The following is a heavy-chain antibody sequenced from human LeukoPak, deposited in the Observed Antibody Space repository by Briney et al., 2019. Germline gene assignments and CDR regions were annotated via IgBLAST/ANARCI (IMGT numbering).Heavy chain of an antibody. CDR2: INPSGGST. D-gene: IGHD6-19*01. CDR3: ARGLLVFRAVAAPFDY. CDR1: GYTFTSYY. V-gene: IGHV1-46*01. J-gene: IGHJ4*02. Sequence: ASVKVSCKASGYTFTSYYLHWVRQAPGQGLEWMGIINPSGGSTSYAQKFQGRVTMTRDTSTSTVYMELSSLRSEDTAVYYCARGLLVFRAVAAPFDYWGQGTLVTVSS.